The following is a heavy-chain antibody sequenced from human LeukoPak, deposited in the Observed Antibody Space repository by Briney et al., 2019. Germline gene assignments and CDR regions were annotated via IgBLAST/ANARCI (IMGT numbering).Heavy chain of an antibody. D-gene: IGHD2-21*02. V-gene: IGHV3-74*01. Sequence: GGSLRLSCEASGFTFSSYGMQWVRQAPGKGLVWVSRINTDGSSTSYADSVKGRFTVSRDNAKNTVYLQVNSLRAEDTAVYFCTRELPREVTLDYWGQGTLVTVSS. J-gene: IGHJ4*01. CDR3: TRELPREVTLDY. CDR2: INTDGSST. CDR1: GFTFSSYG.